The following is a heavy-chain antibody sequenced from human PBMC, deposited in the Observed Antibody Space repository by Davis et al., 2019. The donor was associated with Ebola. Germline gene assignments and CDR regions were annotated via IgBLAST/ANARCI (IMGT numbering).Heavy chain of an antibody. CDR2: VFYSGTP. V-gene: IGHV4-39*02. CDR3: AREETRGSIAGWFDP. D-gene: IGHD2-21*01. CDR1: GASISDTNYF. Sequence: MPGGSLRLSCTVSGASISDTNYFWAWIRQPPGKGLEWIGSVFYSGTPYYNPFLKSRVTMSVDTSKNQFSVTLSSLTAADTAFYYCAREETRGSIAGWFDPWGQGTLVTVSS. J-gene: IGHJ5*02.